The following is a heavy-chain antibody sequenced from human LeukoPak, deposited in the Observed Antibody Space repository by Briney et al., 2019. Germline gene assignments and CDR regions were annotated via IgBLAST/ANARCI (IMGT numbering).Heavy chain of an antibody. CDR1: GGTFSSYA. V-gene: IGHV1-69*13. D-gene: IGHD3-22*01. J-gene: IGHJ4*02. CDR3: ARDSSGYRADEYYFDY. Sequence: ASVKVSCKASGGTFSSYAISWVRQAPGQGLEWLRGIIPIFGTANYAQKFQGRVTITADESTSTAYMELSSLRSEDTAVYYCARDSSGYRADEYYFDYWGQGTLVTVSS. CDR2: IIPIFGTA.